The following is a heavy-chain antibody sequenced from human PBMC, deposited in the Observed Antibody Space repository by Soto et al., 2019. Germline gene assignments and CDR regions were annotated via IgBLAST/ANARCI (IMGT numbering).Heavy chain of an antibody. Sequence: PSETLSLTCTVSGGSISSYYWSWIRQPPGKGLEWIGYIYYSGSTNYNPSLKSRVTISVDTSKNQFSLKLSSVTAADTAVYYCARGLGGYDFGDYFDYWGQGTLVTVSS. CDR3: ARGLGGYDFGDYFDY. J-gene: IGHJ4*02. CDR2: IYYSGST. D-gene: IGHD5-12*01. V-gene: IGHV4-59*01. CDR1: GGSISSYY.